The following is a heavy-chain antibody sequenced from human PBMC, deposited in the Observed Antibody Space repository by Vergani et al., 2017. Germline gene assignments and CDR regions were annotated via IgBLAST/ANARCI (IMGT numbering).Heavy chain of an antibody. CDR1: DGSINSRSYY. CDR2: MFYSGTT. D-gene: IGHD2-15*01. CDR3: TRHWAVVAANNWFDP. Sequence: QLLLQDSGPGQVKPSETLSLTCGVSDGSINSRSYYWAWIRPPPGKGLEWIGMMFYSGTTYYNPSLKSRVTIFLDTSKSQFSLKVTSVTAADTAVYYCTRHWAVVAANNWFDPWGQGTLVTVSS. J-gene: IGHJ5*02. V-gene: IGHV4-39*01.